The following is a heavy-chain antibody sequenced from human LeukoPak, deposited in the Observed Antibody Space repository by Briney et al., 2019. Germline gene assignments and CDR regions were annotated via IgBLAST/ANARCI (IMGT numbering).Heavy chain of an antibody. Sequence: SETLSLTCTVSGGSISTSNYYWGWIRQPPGKGLEWIGNIFYSGSTYYSPSLKSRVTISLDTSKNQFSLKLSSVTAADTAVYYCARDYTKGVAFDIWGQGTMVTVSS. CDR2: IFYSGST. CDR3: ARDYTKGVAFDI. J-gene: IGHJ3*02. V-gene: IGHV4-39*07. CDR1: GGSISTSNYY. D-gene: IGHD3-16*01.